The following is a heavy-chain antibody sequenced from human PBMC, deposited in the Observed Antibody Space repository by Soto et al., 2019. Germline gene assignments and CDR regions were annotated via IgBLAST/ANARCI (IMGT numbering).Heavy chain of an antibody. J-gene: IGHJ4*02. CDR1: SDSISSYY. CDR2: ISYSGST. CDR3: AIGTSCPLPIDF. V-gene: IGHV4-59*01. Sequence: WKNPDLTCTVSSDSISSYYWSWIRQPPGKRLEWIGYISYSGSTDYNPSLKSRVTISGDTSKNQFSLKVSSVTAADTAVYYCAIGTSCPLPIDFRCPGLLVTVSS.